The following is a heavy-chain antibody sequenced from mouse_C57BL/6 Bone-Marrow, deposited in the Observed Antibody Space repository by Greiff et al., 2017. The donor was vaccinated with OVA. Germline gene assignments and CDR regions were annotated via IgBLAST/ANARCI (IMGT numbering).Heavy chain of an antibody. CDR3: ASLDGYYGAMDY. Sequence: EVKLVESGGGLVQPGGSLKLSCAASGFTFSDYGMAWVRQAPRKGPEWVAFISNLAYSIYYADTVTGRFTISRENAKNTLYLEMSSLRSEDTAMYYCASLDGYYGAMDYWGQGTSVTVSS. D-gene: IGHD2-3*01. CDR2: ISNLAYSI. CDR1: GFTFSDYG. V-gene: IGHV5-15*01. J-gene: IGHJ4*01.